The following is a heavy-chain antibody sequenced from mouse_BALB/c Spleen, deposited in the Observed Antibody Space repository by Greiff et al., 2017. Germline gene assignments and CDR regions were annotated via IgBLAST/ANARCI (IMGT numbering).Heavy chain of an antibody. CDR2: IYPGNGDT. D-gene: IGHD4-1*01. V-gene: IGHV1-12*01. CDR3: ANWDYFDY. J-gene: IGHJ2*01. CDR1: GYTFTSYN. Sequence: QPGAELVKPGASVKMSCKASGYTFTSYNMHWVKQTPGQGLEWIGAIYPGNGDTSYNQKFKGKATLTADKSSSTAYMQLSSLTSEDSAVYYCANWDYFDYWGQGTTLTVSS.